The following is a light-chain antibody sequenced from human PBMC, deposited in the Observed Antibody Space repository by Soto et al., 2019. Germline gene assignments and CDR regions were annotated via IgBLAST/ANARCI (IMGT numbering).Light chain of an antibody. CDR3: QSYDSSLSGSV. CDR1: SSNIGAGYD. J-gene: IGLJ1*01. CDR2: GNS. Sequence: QSVLTQPPSVSGAPGQRVTISCTGSSSNIGAGYDVHWYQQLPGTAPKLLIYGNSNRPSGVPDRFSGSKSCTSASLAITGRQAEDEADYDCQSYDSSLSGSVLGTGTKLTVL. V-gene: IGLV1-40*01.